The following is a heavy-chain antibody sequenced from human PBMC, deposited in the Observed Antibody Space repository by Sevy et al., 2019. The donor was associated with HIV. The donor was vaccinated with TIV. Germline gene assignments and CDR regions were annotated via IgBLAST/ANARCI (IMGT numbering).Heavy chain of an antibody. V-gene: IGHV3-23*01. Sequence: GGSLRLSCAASGFTFSRYAMSWVRQAPGKGLEWVSGLTNNGDITFDADSVKGRFTISRDNSRNILYLQMNNLRVEDTAVYYCAKEKEYTDPYYFDDWGHGTLDTVSS. CDR2: LTNNGDIT. J-gene: IGHJ4*01. CDR1: GFTFSRYA. D-gene: IGHD1-1*01. CDR3: AKEKEYTDPYYFDD.